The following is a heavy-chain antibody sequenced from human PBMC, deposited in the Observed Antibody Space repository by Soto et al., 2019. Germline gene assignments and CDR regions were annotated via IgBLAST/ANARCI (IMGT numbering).Heavy chain of an antibody. J-gene: IGHJ4*02. Sequence: PSETLSLTCTVSGGSISSGGYYWSWIRQHPGKGLGWIGYIYYSGSTYYNPSLKSRVTISVDTSKNQFSLKLSSVTAADTAVYYCARGIAGYYDSSGYYVDYWGQGTLVTVSS. CDR3: ARGIAGYYDSSGYYVDY. CDR2: IYYSGST. CDR1: GGSISSGGYY. D-gene: IGHD3-22*01. V-gene: IGHV4-31*03.